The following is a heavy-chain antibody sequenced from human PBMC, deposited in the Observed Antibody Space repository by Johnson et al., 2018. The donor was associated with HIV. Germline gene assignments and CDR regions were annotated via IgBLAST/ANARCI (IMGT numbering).Heavy chain of an antibody. Sequence: VLLVESGGNLVQPGGSLRLSCAASGFTFSSYWMSWVRQAPGKGLEWVANIKKDGSEKYYVDSVKGRFTISRDNAKNSLYLQMNSLRAEDTAVYYCAREFGQASSYAFDIWGQGTMVTVSS. D-gene: IGHD3/OR15-3a*01. J-gene: IGHJ3*02. CDR2: IKKDGSEK. CDR1: GFTFSSYW. CDR3: AREFGQASSYAFDI. V-gene: IGHV3-7*01.